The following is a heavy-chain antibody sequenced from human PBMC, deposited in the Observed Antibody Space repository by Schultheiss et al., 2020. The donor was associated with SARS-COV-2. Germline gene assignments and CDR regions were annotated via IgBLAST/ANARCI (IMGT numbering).Heavy chain of an antibody. CDR3: ARDSEWFGESVDY. J-gene: IGHJ4*02. V-gene: IGHV1-2*02. CDR2: INPNSGGT. Sequence: ASVKVSCKASGYTFTGYYMHWVRQAPGQGLEWMGWINPNSGGTNYAQKLQGRVTMTTDTSTSTAYMELRSLRSDDTAVYYCARDSEWFGESVDYWGQGTLVTVSS. CDR1: GYTFTGYY. D-gene: IGHD3-10*01.